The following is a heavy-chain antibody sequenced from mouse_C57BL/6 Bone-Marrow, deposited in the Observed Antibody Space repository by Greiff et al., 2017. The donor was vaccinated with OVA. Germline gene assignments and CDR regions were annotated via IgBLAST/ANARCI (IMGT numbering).Heavy chain of an antibody. CDR1: GYAFSSSW. CDR3: VTTVVACEGTYWYFDV. CDR2: IYPGDGDT. Sequence: VQLQQSGPELVKPGASVKISCKASGYAFSSSWMNWVKQRPGKGLEWIGRIYPGDGDTNYNGKFKGKATLTADTSSSTAYMQLSSLSSEDSAVYFGVTTVVACEGTYWYFDVWGTGTTVTVSS. D-gene: IGHD1-1*01. V-gene: IGHV1-82*01. J-gene: IGHJ1*03.